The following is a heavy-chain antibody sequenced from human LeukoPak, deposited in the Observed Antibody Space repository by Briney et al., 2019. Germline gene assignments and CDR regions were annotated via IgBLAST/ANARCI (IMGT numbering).Heavy chain of an antibody. V-gene: IGHV4-34*01. CDR2: INHSGST. J-gene: IGHJ6*03. CDR3: ARHGSGSYYKAYYYYYYMDV. D-gene: IGHD3-10*01. Sequence: SETLSLTRAVYGGSFSGYYWSWIRQPPGKGLEWIGEINHSGSTNYNPSLKSRVTISVDTSKNQFSLKLSSVTAADTAVYYCARHGSGSYYKAYYYYYYMDVWGKGTTVTISS. CDR1: GGSFSGYY.